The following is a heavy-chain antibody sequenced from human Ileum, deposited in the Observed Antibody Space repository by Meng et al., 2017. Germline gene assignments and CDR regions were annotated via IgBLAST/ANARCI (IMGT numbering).Heavy chain of an antibody. Sequence: RLKHSGPGPGKPAPALSLLCAVSGGSVSSNIAAWNWIRQSPLRGLEWLGRTYYRSKWYSEYAVSVKSRISITPDTSKNQFSLQMNSVTPEDTAVYYCASGSGSLDYWGPGTLVTVSS. CDR1: GGSVSSNIAA. V-gene: IGHV6-1*01. CDR2: TYYRSKWYS. J-gene: IGHJ4*02. D-gene: IGHD3-3*01. CDR3: ASGSGSLDY.